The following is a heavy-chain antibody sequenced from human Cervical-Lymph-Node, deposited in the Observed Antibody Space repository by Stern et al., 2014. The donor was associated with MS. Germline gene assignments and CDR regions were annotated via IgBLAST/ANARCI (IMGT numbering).Heavy chain of an antibody. V-gene: IGHV3-30*18. D-gene: IGHD2-21*02. CDR1: GFTFSSYG. J-gene: IGHJ4*02. CDR3: AKGVHIVVVTAMIDY. CDR2: ISYDGSNK. Sequence: QVQLVESGGGVVQPGRSLRLSCAASGFTFSSYGMHWVRQAPGKGLEWVAVISYDGSNKYYADSVKGRFTISRDNSKNTLYLQMNSLRAEDTAVYYCAKGVHIVVVTAMIDYWGQGTLVTVSS.